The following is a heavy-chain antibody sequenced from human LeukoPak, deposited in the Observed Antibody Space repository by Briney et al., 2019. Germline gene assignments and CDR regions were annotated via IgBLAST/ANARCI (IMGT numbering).Heavy chain of an antibody. CDR3: ARMTPVAGNSDS. Sequence: PGGSLRLSCSSPGFTLSRSNMHWVRQTPGKGLEWVAFIRYDGGSEYYAESVRGRFTISRDNNKNTLFLQMKGLRPEDTGLYYCARMTPVAGNSDSWGQGTLVTVSS. CDR1: GFTLSRSN. CDR2: IRYDGGSE. J-gene: IGHJ4*02. V-gene: IGHV3-30*02. D-gene: IGHD6-19*01.